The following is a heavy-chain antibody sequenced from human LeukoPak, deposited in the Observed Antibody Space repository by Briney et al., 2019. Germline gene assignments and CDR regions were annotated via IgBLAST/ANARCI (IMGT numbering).Heavy chain of an antibody. CDR1: GYTFTGYY. CDR2: INPNSGGT. V-gene: IGHV1-2*06. CDR3: ARRQNYYDSGAVGYWFDP. Sequence: ASVKVSCKASGYTFTGYYMHWVRQAPGQGLEWMGRINPNSGGTNYAQKFQGRVTMTRDTSISTAYMELSRLRSDDTAVYYCARRQNYYDSGAVGYWFDPWGQGTLVTVSS. J-gene: IGHJ5*02. D-gene: IGHD3-22*01.